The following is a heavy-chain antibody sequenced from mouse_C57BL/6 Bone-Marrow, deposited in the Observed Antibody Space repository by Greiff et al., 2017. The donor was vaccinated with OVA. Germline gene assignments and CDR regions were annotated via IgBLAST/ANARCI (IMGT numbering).Heavy chain of an antibody. CDR3: ARRGYEGAWFAY. CDR2: IHPNSGST. J-gene: IGHJ3*01. D-gene: IGHD2-2*01. CDR1: GYTFTSYW. Sequence: VQLQQPGAELVKPGASVKLSCKASGYTFTSYWMHWVKQRPGQGLEWIGMIHPNSGSTNYNEKFESKATLTVDKSSSTAYMQLSSLTSEDSAVYYCARRGYEGAWFAYWGQGTLVTVSA. V-gene: IGHV1-64*01.